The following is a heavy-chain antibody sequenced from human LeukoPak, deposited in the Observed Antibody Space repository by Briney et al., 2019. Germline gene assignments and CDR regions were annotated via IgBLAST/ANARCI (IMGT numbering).Heavy chain of an antibody. CDR1: GFTFSSYS. CDR3: ARGGYDFWSGYYEFDY. Sequence: NPGGSLRLSCAASGFTFSSYSMNWVRQAPGKGLEWVSSISSSSSYIYYADSVKGRFTISRDNAKNSLYLQMNSLRAEDTAVYYCARGGYDFWSGYYEFDYWGQGTLVTVSS. CDR2: ISSSSSYI. D-gene: IGHD3-3*01. V-gene: IGHV3-21*01. J-gene: IGHJ4*02.